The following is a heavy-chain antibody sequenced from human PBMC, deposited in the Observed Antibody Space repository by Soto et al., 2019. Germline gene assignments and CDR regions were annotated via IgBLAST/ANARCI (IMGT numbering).Heavy chain of an antibody. CDR1: GGTFSSYT. CDR2: IIPILGIA. J-gene: IGHJ4*02. D-gene: IGHD2-15*01. Sequence: QVQLVQSGAEVKKPGSSVKVSCKASGGTFSSYTISWVRQAPGQGLEWLGRIIPILGIANYAQKFQGRVTITADKYTSTAYMDLSSLRSEDTAVYYCARLGRDCSGGSCYSDYWGQGTLVTVSS. CDR3: ARLGRDCSGGSCYSDY. V-gene: IGHV1-69*02.